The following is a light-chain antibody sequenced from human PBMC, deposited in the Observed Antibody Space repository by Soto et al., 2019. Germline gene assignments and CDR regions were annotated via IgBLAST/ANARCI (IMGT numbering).Light chain of an antibody. CDR1: QSISSW. CDR3: QQYNNYFWA. Sequence: DIQMTQSPSTLSASVGDRVTITCRASQSISSWLAWFQQKPGKAPKVLIFDASSLESGVPSRFSGSGSATEFTLTISSLQPDDFATYYCQQYNNYFWAFGQGTKVDI. CDR2: DAS. J-gene: IGKJ1*01. V-gene: IGKV1-5*01.